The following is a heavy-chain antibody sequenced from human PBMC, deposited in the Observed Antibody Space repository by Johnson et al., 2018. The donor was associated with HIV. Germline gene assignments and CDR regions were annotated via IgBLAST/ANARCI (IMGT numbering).Heavy chain of an antibody. Sequence: VHLVESGGGVVQPGESLRLSCVVTGFSISNYGVHWVRQAPGKGLEWVSYISGSGGTKYYADSVKGRFSISRDNSKNTLYLQMNSLRPEDTAVYYCARDRYCSGGSCHDAFDIWGQGTTVTVSS. CDR3: ARDRYCSGGSCHDAFDI. CDR2: ISGSGGTK. J-gene: IGHJ3*02. D-gene: IGHD2-15*01. CDR1: GFSISNYG. V-gene: IGHV3-NL1*01.